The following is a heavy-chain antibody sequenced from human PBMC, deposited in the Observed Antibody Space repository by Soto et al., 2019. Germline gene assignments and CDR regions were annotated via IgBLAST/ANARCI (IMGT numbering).Heavy chain of an antibody. CDR2: IWYDGSNK. V-gene: IGHV3-33*01. CDR1: GFTFRGYG. D-gene: IGHD3-3*01. CDR3: ARDRSYDFWSGSEF. Sequence: GGSLRLSCAAAGFTFRGYGMHWVRQAPGKGLEWVAVIWYDGSNKYYADSVKGRFSISRDNSKNTLYLQMNSLRAEDTAVYYCARDRSYDFWSGSEFWGQGTLVTVSS. J-gene: IGHJ4*02.